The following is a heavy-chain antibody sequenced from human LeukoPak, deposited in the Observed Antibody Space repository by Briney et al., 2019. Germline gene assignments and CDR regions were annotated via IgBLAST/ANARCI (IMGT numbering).Heavy chain of an antibody. CDR2: IWYDGSNK. CDR3: AGSRRVGGVIVPFDY. V-gene: IGHV3-33*01. D-gene: IGHD3-16*02. J-gene: IGHJ4*02. Sequence: GGSLRPSCAASGFTFSSYGMHWVRQAPGKGLEWVAVIWYDGSNKYSADSVKGRFTISRDNSKNTLYLQMNSLRAEDTAAYYCAGSRRVGGVIVPFDYWGQGTLVTVSS. CDR1: GFTFSSYG.